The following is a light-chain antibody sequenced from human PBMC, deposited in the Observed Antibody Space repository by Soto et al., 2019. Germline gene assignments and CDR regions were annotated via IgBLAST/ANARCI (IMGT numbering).Light chain of an antibody. V-gene: IGLV1-47*02. J-gene: IGLJ2*01. Sequence: QSVVTQAPSVSGTPGQRVTISCSGSSSNIESNRVYWYQQLPGTAPKLLIYNNNKRPSGVPDRFSGSKSGTSASLAINALRSDDEAAYYCATWDDDRNTPIIGGGTKVTVL. CDR3: ATWDDDRNTPI. CDR2: NNN. CDR1: SSNIESNR.